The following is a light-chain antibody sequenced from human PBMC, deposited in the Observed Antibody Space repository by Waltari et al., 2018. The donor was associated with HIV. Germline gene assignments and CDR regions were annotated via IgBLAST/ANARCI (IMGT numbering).Light chain of an antibody. CDR3: QQYGSSPYT. J-gene: IGKJ2*01. CDR2: AAS. V-gene: IGKV3-20*01. CDR1: QRVSSSY. Sequence: EIVFTQSPGTLSLSPGERATLSCRASQRVSSSYLAWYQQAPGQAPRLLIYAASRRATGIPDRFSGSGSGTDFTLTISGLEPEDFAVYYCQQYGSSPYTFGQGTNLEIK.